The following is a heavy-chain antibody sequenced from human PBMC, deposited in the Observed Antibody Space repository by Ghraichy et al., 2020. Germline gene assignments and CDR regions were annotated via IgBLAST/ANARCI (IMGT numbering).Heavy chain of an antibody. CDR2: IYHNGRT. V-gene: IGHV4-59*01. D-gene: IGHD2-2*01. CDR1: GDSLNNYY. J-gene: IGHJ5*02. CDR3: ARDQEWRASSSGFDP. Sequence: SETLSLTCTVSGDSLNNYYWSWIRQAPGKGLEWIGSIYHNGRTKYNPSLKSRVTMSVDTSKNQFSLSLTSVTAADTAVFYCARDQEWRASSSGFDPWGQETLVSVS.